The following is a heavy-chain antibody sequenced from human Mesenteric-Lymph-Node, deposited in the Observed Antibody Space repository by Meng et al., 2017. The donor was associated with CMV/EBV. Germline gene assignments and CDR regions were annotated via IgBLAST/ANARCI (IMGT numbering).Heavy chain of an antibody. D-gene: IGHD4-11*01. CDR1: GGSISSSTYY. CDR3: ARDDYTAQGDYYYYGMDV. CDR2: IYYSGGT. J-gene: IGHJ6*02. V-gene: IGHV4-39*07. Sequence: GSLRLSCTVSGGSISSSTYYWGWIRQPPGKGLEWIGSIYYSGGTYYNPSLKSRVTISVDTSMNHFSLKLSSVTAADTAVYYCARDDYTAQGDYYYYGMDVWGQGTTVTVSS.